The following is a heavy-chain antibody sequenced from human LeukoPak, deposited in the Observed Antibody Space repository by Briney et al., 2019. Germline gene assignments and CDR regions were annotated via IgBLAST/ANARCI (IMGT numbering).Heavy chain of an antibody. CDR1: GYSFTSYW. Sequence: GESLKISCKGSGYSFTSYWIGWVRQMPGQGLEWMGIIYPGDSDTKYSPSFQGQVTILADKSITTAYLQWSSLMASDTAMYYCARRSNYDILGGYSESYDYWGQGTLVTVSS. CDR3: ARRSNYDILGGYSESYDY. J-gene: IGHJ4*02. D-gene: IGHD3-9*01. CDR2: IYPGDSDT. V-gene: IGHV5-51*01.